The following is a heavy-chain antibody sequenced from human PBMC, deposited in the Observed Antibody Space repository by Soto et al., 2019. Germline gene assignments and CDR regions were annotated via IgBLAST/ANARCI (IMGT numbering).Heavy chain of an antibody. CDR2: IWYDGSNK. CDR3: ARGWGYDSSGPRVCAFDI. J-gene: IGHJ3*02. D-gene: IGHD3-22*01. V-gene: IGHV3-33*01. Sequence: QVQLVESGGGVVQPGRSLRLSCAASGFTFSSYGMHWVRRAPGKGLEWEAVIWYDGSNKYYADSVKGRFTISRDNSKNTLYLQMNSLRAEDTAVYYCARGWGYDSSGPRVCAFDIWGQGTMVTVSS. CDR1: GFTFSSYG.